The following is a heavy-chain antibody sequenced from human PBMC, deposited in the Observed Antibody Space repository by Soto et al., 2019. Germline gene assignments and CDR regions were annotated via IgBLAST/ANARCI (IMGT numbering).Heavy chain of an antibody. Sequence: GSLRLSCAASGFIVRSNYMSWVRQAPGKGLEWVSVIHSGGSTYYAESVKGRFTISIDNSKNTLYLQMNSLRAEDTAVYYCARDLYGDYGAYYYGLDVWGQGTTVTVSS. J-gene: IGHJ6*02. CDR3: ARDLYGDYGAYYYGLDV. V-gene: IGHV3-53*01. CDR2: IHSGGST. CDR1: GFIVRSNY. D-gene: IGHD4-17*01.